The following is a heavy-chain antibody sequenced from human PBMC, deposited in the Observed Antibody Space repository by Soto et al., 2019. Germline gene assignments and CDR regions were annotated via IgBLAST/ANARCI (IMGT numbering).Heavy chain of an antibody. Sequence: SETLSLTCTVSGGSISSYYWSWIRQPPGKRLEWIGYIYYSGSTNYNPSLKSRVTISVDTSKNQFSLKLSSVTAADTAVYYCAVSSRWYGGWIDPRGQGTLLTVFS. CDR3: AVSSRWYGGWIDP. J-gene: IGHJ5*02. V-gene: IGHV4-59*01. CDR2: IYYSGST. D-gene: IGHD6-13*01. CDR1: GGSISSYY.